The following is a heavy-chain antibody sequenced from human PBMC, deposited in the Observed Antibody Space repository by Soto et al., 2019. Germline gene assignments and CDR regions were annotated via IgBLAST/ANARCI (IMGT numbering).Heavy chain of an antibody. Sequence: ASVKVSWKASGGTFSSYAISWVRQAPGQGLEWMGGIIPIFGTANYAQKFQGRVTITADESTSTAYMELSSLRSEDTAVYYCARAPRRGIAVAGTSFDPWGQGTLVTVSS. CDR1: GGTFSSYA. J-gene: IGHJ5*02. CDR3: ARAPRRGIAVAGTSFDP. CDR2: IIPIFGTA. D-gene: IGHD6-19*01. V-gene: IGHV1-69*13.